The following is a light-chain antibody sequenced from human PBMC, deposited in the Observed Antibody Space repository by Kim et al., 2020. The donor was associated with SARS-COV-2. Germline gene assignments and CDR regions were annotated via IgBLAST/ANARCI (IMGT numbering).Light chain of an antibody. CDR1: QSISSW. CDR3: QQYNSYWT. Sequence: SASVGDRVTITCRTSQSISSWLAWYQQKPGKAPKLLIYKASSLESGVPSRFSRSGSGTEFTLTISSLQPDDFATYYCQQYNSYWTFGQGTKVDIK. V-gene: IGKV1-5*03. CDR2: KAS. J-gene: IGKJ1*01.